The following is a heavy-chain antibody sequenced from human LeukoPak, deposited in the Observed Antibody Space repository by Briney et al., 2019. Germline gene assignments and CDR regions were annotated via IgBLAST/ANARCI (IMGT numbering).Heavy chain of an antibody. D-gene: IGHD3-22*01. J-gene: IGHJ4*02. CDR1: GFTFSSYA. Sequence: PGGSLRLSCAASGFTFSSYAMSWVRQAPGKGLEWVSAISGSGGSTYYADSVKGRFTISRDNSKNTLYLQMNGLRAEDTAVYYCAKMVIVVVIPNYFDYWGQGTLVTVSS. V-gene: IGHV3-23*01. CDR3: AKMVIVVVIPNYFDY. CDR2: ISGSGGST.